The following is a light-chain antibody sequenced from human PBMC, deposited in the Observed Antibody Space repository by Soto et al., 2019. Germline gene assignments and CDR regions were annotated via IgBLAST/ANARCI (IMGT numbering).Light chain of an antibody. J-gene: IGKJ1*01. CDR2: GAS. V-gene: IGKV3-20*01. Sequence: EIVLTQSPGTLSLSPGERATLSCRASQSVSSSYLAWYQQKPGQAPRLLIYGASSRATGIPDRFSGSGSGTVFTLTISRLEPEDFAVYSCQQYDSSPWTFGQGTKVEIK. CDR3: QQYDSSPWT. CDR1: QSVSSSY.